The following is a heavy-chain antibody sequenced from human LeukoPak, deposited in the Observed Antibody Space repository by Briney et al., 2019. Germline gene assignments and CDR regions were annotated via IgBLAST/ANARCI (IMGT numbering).Heavy chain of an antibody. V-gene: IGHV3-30*04. J-gene: IGHJ2*01. CDR1: GFTSNNYT. CDR2: ISYDGSNK. Sequence: PGRSLRLSCTVSGFTSNNYTMHWVRQAPGKGLEWVAVISYDGSNKYYADSVKGRFTISRDNSKKKLYLQMNSLRAEDTAVYYCARGGLEMATTLNWFFDFWGRGTLVSVSS. CDR3: ARGGLEMATTLNWFFDF. D-gene: IGHD5-24*01.